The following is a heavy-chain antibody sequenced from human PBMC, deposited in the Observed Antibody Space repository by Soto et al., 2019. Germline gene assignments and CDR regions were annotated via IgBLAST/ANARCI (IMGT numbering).Heavy chain of an antibody. V-gene: IGHV4-39*01. J-gene: IGHJ3*02. Sequence: PSETLSLTCTVSGGSISSGDYYWSWIRQPPGKGLEWIGSIYYSGSTYYNPSLKSRVTISVDTSKNQFSLKLSSVTAADTAVYYCVGYYDSSGYYEAFDIWGQGTMVTVSS. CDR3: VGYYDSSGYYEAFDI. CDR1: GGSISSGDYY. CDR2: IYYSGST. D-gene: IGHD3-22*01.